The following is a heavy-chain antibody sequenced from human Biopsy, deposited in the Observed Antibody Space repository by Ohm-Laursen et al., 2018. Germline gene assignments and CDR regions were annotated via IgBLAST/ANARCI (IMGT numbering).Heavy chain of an antibody. CDR1: GGSVDDYF. V-gene: IGHV4-4*07. D-gene: IGHD6-19*01. J-gene: IGHJ2*01. CDR3: ARTPGVAVAGRFFDL. Sequence: SDTLSLTCSVSGGSVDDYFWNWIRQPAGKGLEWIGRIYSTGRSSAYHPSFQSRVTMSLDTSNKQFSLKLTSVTAAGTAVYYCARTPGVAVAGRFFDLWGRGTLVTVSS. CDR2: IYSTGRSS.